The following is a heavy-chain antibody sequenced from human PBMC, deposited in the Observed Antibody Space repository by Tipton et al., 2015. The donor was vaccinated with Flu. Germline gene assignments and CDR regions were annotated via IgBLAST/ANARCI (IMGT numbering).Heavy chain of an antibody. CDR2: IKQDGSVK. V-gene: IGHV3-7*03. Sequence: SLRLSCAGTGFTFSSYWMSWVRQAPGKGLEWVANIKQDGSVKYYVDSVKGRFTISRDNAKNSVFLQMDTLRAEDTAVYYCARAIAAVDSYWGQGTLVTVS. CDR1: GFTFSSYW. J-gene: IGHJ4*02. CDR3: ARAIAAVDSY. D-gene: IGHD6-13*01.